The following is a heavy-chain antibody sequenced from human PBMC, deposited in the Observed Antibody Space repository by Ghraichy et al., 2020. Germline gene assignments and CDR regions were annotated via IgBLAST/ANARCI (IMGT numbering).Heavy chain of an antibody. V-gene: IGHV4-59*02. Sequence: SETLSLTCFVSGGSVNPYYWTWIRQPPGKGLEWIGYIDYTGDTHYNPSLRSRVTMSVDMSKNQFSLKLTSVTAADTAMYYCARGYSDNSHYYSSWYFDPWGRGTLVTVSS. D-gene: IGHD3-22*01. J-gene: IGHJ2*01. CDR3: ARGYSDNSHYYSSWYFDP. CDR1: GGSVNPYY. CDR2: IDYTGDT.